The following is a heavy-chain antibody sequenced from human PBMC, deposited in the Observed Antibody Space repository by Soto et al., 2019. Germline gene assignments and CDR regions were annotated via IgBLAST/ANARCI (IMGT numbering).Heavy chain of an antibody. CDR1: GFTFSSYA. D-gene: IGHD3-16*01. V-gene: IGHV3-30-3*01. J-gene: IGHJ3*02. CDR3: ARGLEIYDAFDI. CDR2: ISYDGSNK. Sequence: GGSLRLSCAASGFTFSSYAMHWVRQAPGKGLEWVAVISYDGSNKYYADSVKGRFTISRDNSKNTLYLQMNSLRAEDTAVYYCARGLEIYDAFDIWGQGTMVTVSS.